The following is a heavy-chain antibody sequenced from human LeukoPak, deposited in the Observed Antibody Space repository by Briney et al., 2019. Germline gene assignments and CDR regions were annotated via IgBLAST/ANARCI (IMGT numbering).Heavy chain of an antibody. CDR2: IIPIFGTA. J-gene: IGHJ4*02. D-gene: IGHD1-26*01. CDR1: GFTFSSYA. CDR3: ARESGSYIDY. V-gene: IGHV1-69*01. Sequence: SCAASGFTFSSYAISWVRQAPGQGLEWMGGIIPIFGTANYAQKFQGRVTITADESTSTAYMELSSLRSEDTAVYYCARESGSYIDYWGQGTLVTVSS.